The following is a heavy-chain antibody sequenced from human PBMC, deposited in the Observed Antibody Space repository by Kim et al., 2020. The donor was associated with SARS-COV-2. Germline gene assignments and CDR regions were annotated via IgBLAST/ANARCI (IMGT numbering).Heavy chain of an antibody. CDR1: GGSISSSNW. CDR3: ARGRPERITMIVADQRGRYFDL. V-gene: IGHV4-4*02. Sequence: SETLSLTCAVSGGSISSSNWWSWVRQPPGKGLEWIGEIYHSGSTNYNPSLKSRVTISVDKSKNQFSLKLSSVTAADTAVYYCARGRPERITMIVADQRGRYFDLWGRGTLVTVSS. D-gene: IGHD3-22*01. CDR2: IYHSGST. J-gene: IGHJ2*01.